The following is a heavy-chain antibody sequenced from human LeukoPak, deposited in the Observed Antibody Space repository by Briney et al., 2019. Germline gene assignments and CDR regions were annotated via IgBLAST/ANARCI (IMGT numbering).Heavy chain of an antibody. D-gene: IGHD3-10*02. CDR3: GRGGLLLRSQDY. J-gene: IGHJ4*02. V-gene: IGHV1-8*01. Sequence: ASVKVSCKASGYTFTSYDINWVRQATGQGLEWMGWMNPNSGNTGYAQKFQGGVTMTRNTSISAAYMELSSLRSEDTAVYYCGRGGLLLRSQDYWGQETLVTVSP. CDR2: MNPNSGNT. CDR1: GYTFTSYD.